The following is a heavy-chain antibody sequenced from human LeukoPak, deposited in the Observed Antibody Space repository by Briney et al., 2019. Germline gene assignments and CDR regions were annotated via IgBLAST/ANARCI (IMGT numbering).Heavy chain of an antibody. Sequence: PSETLSLTCTVSGGSISSGDYYWSWIRQPPGKGLEWIGYIYYSGSTYYNPSLKSRVTISVDTSKNQFSLKLTSVTAADTAVYYCARARRDGYNYLDSWGQGTLVTVSS. V-gene: IGHV4-30-4*01. D-gene: IGHD5-24*01. CDR2: IYYSGST. CDR3: ARARRDGYNYLDS. J-gene: IGHJ4*02. CDR1: GGSISSGDYY.